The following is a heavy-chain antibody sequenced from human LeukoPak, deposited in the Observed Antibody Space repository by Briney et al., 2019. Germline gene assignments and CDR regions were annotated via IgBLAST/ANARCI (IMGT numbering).Heavy chain of an antibody. J-gene: IGHJ4*02. Sequence: SETLSLTRTVSGGSISSYYWNWIRQPPGKGLEWIGYIYYSGSTNYNPSLKSRVTISVDTTKNQFSLKLSSVTAADTAMYYCARRGGVEYSSGWYFDYWGQGTLVTVSS. V-gene: IGHV4-59*08. CDR1: GGSISSYY. CDR3: ARRGGVEYSSGWYFDY. CDR2: IYYSGST. D-gene: IGHD6-19*01.